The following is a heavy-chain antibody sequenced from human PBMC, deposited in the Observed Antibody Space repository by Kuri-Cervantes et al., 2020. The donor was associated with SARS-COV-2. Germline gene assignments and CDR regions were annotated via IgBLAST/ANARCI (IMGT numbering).Heavy chain of an antibody. Sequence: ETLSLTCAASGFTFSSYGMHWVRQAPGKGLEWVSGISWNSGSIGYADSVKGRFTISRDNAKNSLYLQMNSLRAEDTAVYYCARYNDILTGYYPMVYYYYGMDVWGQGTTVTVSS. CDR2: ISWNSGSI. D-gene: IGHD3-9*01. J-gene: IGHJ6*02. CDR1: GFTFSSYG. V-gene: IGHV3-48*04. CDR3: ARYNDILTGYYPMVYYYYGMDV.